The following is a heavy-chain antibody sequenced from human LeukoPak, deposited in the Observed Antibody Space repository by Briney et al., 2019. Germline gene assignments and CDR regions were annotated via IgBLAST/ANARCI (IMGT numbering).Heavy chain of an antibody. V-gene: IGHV3-48*02. Sequence: GGSLRLSCVASGFTFSSYSMNWVRQPPGKGPEWVSYISSDDTTIYYADSVKGRFTISRDNAKNSLYLQMNSLRDEDTAVYYCARGTSGYYPYYFDYWGQGTLVTVSS. CDR2: ISSDDTTI. J-gene: IGHJ4*02. CDR3: ARGTSGYYPYYFDY. CDR1: GFTFSSYS. D-gene: IGHD3-22*01.